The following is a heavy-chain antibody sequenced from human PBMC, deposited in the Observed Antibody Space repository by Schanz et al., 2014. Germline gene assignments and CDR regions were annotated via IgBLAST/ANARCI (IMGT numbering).Heavy chain of an antibody. D-gene: IGHD3-16*01. CDR2: ISGGGGGYR. J-gene: IGHJ2*01. CDR3: AKGQGAMINNWYFDL. V-gene: IGHV3-23*01. Sequence: EVQLLESGGGLVQPGGSLRLSCAVSGFTFSSYAMSWVRQAPGKGLEWVSTISGGGGGYRPYADSVKGRFTISRDNSINTLSLQMNSLSADDTAVYYCAKGQGAMINNWYFDLWGRGTLVTVSS. CDR1: GFTFSSYA.